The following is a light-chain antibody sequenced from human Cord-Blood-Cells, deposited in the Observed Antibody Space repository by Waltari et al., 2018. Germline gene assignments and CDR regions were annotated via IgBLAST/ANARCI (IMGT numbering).Light chain of an antibody. CDR1: RSDVGGYTY. CDR3: CSYAGSYTWV. J-gene: IGLJ3*02. CDR2: DVS. Sequence: QSALTPPRSVSGSPGQPVPTSSTGTRSDVGGYTYASWYQQHPGKAPKLMIYDVSTRPSGVPDRFSGSKSGNTASLTISGLQAEDEADYYCCSYAGSYTWVFGGGTKLTVL. V-gene: IGLV2-11*01.